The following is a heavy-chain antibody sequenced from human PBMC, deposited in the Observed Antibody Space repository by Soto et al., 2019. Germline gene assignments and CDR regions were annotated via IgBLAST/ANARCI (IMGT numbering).Heavy chain of an antibody. CDR3: VRGRGSDY. CDR1: GFTFSGYW. D-gene: IGHD5-12*01. J-gene: IGHJ4*02. CDR2: IKQDGNEK. Sequence: EVQLVESGGGLVQPGGSLRLSCAASGFTFSGYWMTWVRQAPGKGLEWEANIKQDGNEKYYVDSVKGRFTISRDNTKNSLFLQMNSLRVDDTAVYYCVRGRGSDYWGQGTLVTVSS. V-gene: IGHV3-7*01.